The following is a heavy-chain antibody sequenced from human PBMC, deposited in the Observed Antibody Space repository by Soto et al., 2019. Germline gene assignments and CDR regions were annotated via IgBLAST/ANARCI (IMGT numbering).Heavy chain of an antibody. D-gene: IGHD3-10*01. V-gene: IGHV3-15*01. CDR3: TTPEKRFGEFVP. J-gene: IGHJ5*02. CDR1: GFIFSNAW. Sequence: EVQLVESGGGLVKPGGSLRLSCVASGFIFSNAWMSWVRQAPGKGLEWVGRIKSKTDGGTTDYAAPVKGRVTISRDDSKNTLYLQMNSLKSDDTAVYYCTTPEKRFGEFVPWGQGTLVTVSS. CDR2: IKSKTDGGTT.